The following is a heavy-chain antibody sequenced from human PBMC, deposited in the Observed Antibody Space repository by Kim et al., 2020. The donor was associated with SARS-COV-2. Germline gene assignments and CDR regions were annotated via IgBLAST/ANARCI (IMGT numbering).Heavy chain of an antibody. V-gene: IGHV1-69*04. Sequence: SVKVSCKASGGTFSSYAISWVRQAPGQGLEWMGRIIPILGIANYAQKFQGRVTITADKSTSTAYMELSSLRSEDTAVYYCAREDSSGYYFDYWGQGTLVTVSS. D-gene: IGHD3-22*01. CDR2: IIPILGIA. CDR3: AREDSSGYYFDY. J-gene: IGHJ4*02. CDR1: GGTFSSYA.